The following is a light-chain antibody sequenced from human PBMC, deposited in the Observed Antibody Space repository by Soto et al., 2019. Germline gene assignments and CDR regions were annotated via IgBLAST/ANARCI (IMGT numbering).Light chain of an antibody. Sequence: QSVLTQPASVSGSPGQTITISCTGTSSDVGGYNYVSWYQHNPGKAPKLLTYEVGNRPSGVSDRFSGSKSDNMASLTISGLQAEDEADYYCSSYTSTNTPVVFGGGTK. CDR3: SSYTSTNTPVV. CDR2: EVG. V-gene: IGLV2-14*01. J-gene: IGLJ2*01. CDR1: SSDVGGYNY.